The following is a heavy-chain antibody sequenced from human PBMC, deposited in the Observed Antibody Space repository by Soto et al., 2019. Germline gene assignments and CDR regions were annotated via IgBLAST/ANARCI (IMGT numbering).Heavy chain of an antibody. CDR3: ASRERVYGFDV. D-gene: IGHD1-26*01. J-gene: IGHJ3*01. CDR2: IIPILGSA. V-gene: IGHV1-69*01. Sequence: QVQLVQSGAEVKKPGSSVKVSCKASGGTLISNAISWVRQAPGQGLEWMGGIIPILGSANYAQKFQDRVTITADESTSTTYMELNSLRSEDAAVYDCASRERVYGFDVWGQGTMVTVSS. CDR1: GGTLISNA.